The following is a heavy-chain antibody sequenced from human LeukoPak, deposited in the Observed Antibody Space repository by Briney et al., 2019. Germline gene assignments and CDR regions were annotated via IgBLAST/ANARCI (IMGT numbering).Heavy chain of an antibody. CDR1: GFTFSSYT. Sequence: MAGGSLRLSCAASGFTFSSYTMHWIRQAPGKGLEWLSFTSSSGNTISYADSVKGRFTISRDNANNSVYLQMNSLRAEDAAVYYCARGEWYDVFDIWGQGTMVSVSS. CDR2: TSSSGNTI. V-gene: IGHV3-11*01. D-gene: IGHD3-3*01. J-gene: IGHJ3*02. CDR3: ARGEWYDVFDI.